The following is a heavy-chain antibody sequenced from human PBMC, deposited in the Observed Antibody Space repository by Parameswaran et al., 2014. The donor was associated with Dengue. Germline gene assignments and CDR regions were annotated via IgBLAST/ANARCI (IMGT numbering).Heavy chain of an antibody. D-gene: IGHD6-19*01. Sequence: RWIRQPPGKGLEWIGYIYYSGSTNYNPSLKSRVTISVDTSKNQFSLKLSSVTAADTAVYYCARGEGYSSGRHFDYWGQGTLVTVSS. J-gene: IGHJ4*02. V-gene: IGHV4-59*01. CDR2: IYYSGST. CDR3: ARGEGYSSGRHFDY.